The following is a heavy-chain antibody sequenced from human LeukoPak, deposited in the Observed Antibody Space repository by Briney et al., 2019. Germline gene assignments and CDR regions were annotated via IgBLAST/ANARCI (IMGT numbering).Heavy chain of an antibody. J-gene: IGHJ5*02. CDR2: INNDGSST. V-gene: IGHV3-74*01. D-gene: IGHD6-13*01. CDR3: ARPTKEGSSWYWWYDP. Sequence: GGSLRLSCAASGFTFSSYWMHWVRQAPGKGLVWVSRINNDGSSTSYADSVKGRFTISRDNAKNTLYLQMNSLRAEDTAVYYCARPTKEGSSWYWWYDPWGQGTLVTVSS. CDR1: GFTFSSYW.